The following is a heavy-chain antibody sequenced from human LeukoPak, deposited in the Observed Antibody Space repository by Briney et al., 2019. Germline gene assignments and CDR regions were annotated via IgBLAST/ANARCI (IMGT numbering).Heavy chain of an antibody. CDR2: ISPYNGNT. J-gene: IGHJ5*02. CDR3: ARDIGPGSLVNYYDSSGYNWFDP. Sequence: ASVKVSCKPSGYTFNTYGITWVRQAPGQGLEGMGWISPYNGNTNYAQKFQGRVTLTTDTSTSTAYMELRSLRSDDTAVYYCARDIGPGSLVNYYDSSGYNWFDPWGQGTLVTVSS. CDR1: GYTFNTYG. V-gene: IGHV1-18*01. D-gene: IGHD3-22*01.